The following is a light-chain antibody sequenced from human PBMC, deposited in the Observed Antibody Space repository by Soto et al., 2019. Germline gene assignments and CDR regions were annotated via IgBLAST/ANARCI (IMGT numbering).Light chain of an antibody. V-gene: IGLV2-8*01. CDR2: EVN. Sequence: QSGLTQPPSASGAPGQSVTISCTGTSSDVGSYNYVSWYQQHPDKAPKLVSYEVNKRPSGVPDRFSGSKSGNTASLTVSRLHAKGAADYYCGSFGCSSNYLFGTGTNLTVL. CDR1: SSDVGSYNY. J-gene: IGLJ1*01. CDR3: GSFGCSSNYL.